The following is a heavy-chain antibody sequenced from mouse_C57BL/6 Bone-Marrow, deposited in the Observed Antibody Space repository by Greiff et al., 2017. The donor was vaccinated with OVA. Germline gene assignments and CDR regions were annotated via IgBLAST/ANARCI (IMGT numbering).Heavy chain of an antibody. Sequence: EVNVVESGGGLVKPGGSLKLSCAASGFTFSSYTMSWVRQTPEKRLEWVATISGGGGNTYYPDSVKGRFTISRDNAKNTLYLQMSSLRSEDTAWYYCARRTTVPMDYWGQGTSVTVSS. CDR3: ARRTTVPMDY. CDR1: GFTFSSYT. V-gene: IGHV5-9*01. CDR2: ISGGGGNT. J-gene: IGHJ4*01. D-gene: IGHD1-1*01.